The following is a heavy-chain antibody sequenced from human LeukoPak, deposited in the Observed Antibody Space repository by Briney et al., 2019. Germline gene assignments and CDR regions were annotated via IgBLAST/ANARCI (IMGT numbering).Heavy chain of an antibody. CDR2: MSYDGSNK. CDR1: GFTFSSYG. Sequence: GGSLRLSCAASGFTFSSYGMHWVRQAPGKGLGWVAVMSYDGSNKYYADSVKGRFTISRDNSKNTLYLQMNSLRAEDTAVYYCAKDRALEWELALPDAFDIWGQGTMVTVSS. J-gene: IGHJ3*02. V-gene: IGHV3-30*18. D-gene: IGHD1-26*01. CDR3: AKDRALEWELALPDAFDI.